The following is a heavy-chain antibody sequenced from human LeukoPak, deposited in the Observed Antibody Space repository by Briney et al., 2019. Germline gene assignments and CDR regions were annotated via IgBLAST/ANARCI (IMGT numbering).Heavy chain of an antibody. D-gene: IGHD3-16*01. J-gene: IGHJ5*02. CDR1: GFTFRTFA. CDR2: ISADGYSA. Sequence: GGSLRLSCAASGFTFRTFAMHWVRQAPGKGLEYVSAISADGYSAYYANSVKGRFTISRDNSKYTLYLQMGSLRIEDMAVYYCARGPGGHYDYPYDLWGQGTLVTVSS. CDR3: ARGPGGHYDYPYDL. V-gene: IGHV3-64*01.